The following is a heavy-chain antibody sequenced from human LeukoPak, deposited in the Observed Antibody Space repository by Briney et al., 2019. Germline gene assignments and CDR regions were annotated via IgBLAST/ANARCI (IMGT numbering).Heavy chain of an antibody. V-gene: IGHV3-33*01. D-gene: IGHD6-19*01. CDR3: ARDQAVNYYYGMDV. J-gene: IGHJ6*04. Sequence: GGSLRLSCAASGFTFSSYGMHWVRQAPGKGLEWVSVIWYDGSNKYYADSVKGRFTITRDDSKNALCLQMNSLRAEDTAVYYCARDQAVNYYYGMDVWGKGTTVTVSS. CDR2: IWYDGSNK. CDR1: GFTFSSYG.